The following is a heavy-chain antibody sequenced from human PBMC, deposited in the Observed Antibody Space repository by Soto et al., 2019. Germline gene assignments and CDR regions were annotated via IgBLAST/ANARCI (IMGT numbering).Heavy chain of an antibody. J-gene: IGHJ6*02. V-gene: IGHV6-1*01. CDR3: TGITWFRGMDV. Sequence: QTPSLTCVISGDSVFINSAGWNWIRQSPSRGLEWLGRTYYKSKWNNDYALSVKSRITINPDTSKNQFSLHLYSVTPEDTAVYYCTGITWFRGMDVWGQGTPVTVS. CDR2: TYYKSKWNN. CDR1: GDSVFINSAG. D-gene: IGHD3-10*01.